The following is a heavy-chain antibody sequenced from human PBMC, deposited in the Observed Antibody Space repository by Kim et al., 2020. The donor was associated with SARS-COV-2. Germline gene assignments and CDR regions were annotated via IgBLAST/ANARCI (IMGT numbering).Heavy chain of an antibody. Sequence: GGSLRLSCAASGFTFSSYSMNWVRQAPGKGLEWVSSISSSSSYIYYADSVKGRFTISRDNAKNSLYLQMNSLRAEDTAVYYCAREGWGGKPFDYWGQGTLVTVSS. D-gene: IGHD3-16*01. V-gene: IGHV3-21*01. CDR1: GFTFSSYS. CDR2: ISSSSSYI. CDR3: AREGWGGKPFDY. J-gene: IGHJ4*02.